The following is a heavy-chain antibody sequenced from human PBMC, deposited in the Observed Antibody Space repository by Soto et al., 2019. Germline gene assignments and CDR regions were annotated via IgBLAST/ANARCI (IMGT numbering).Heavy chain of an antibody. V-gene: IGHV4-59*08. CDR2: IYYSGST. CDR3: ARHSVIDFWSGYWRFHFLDDDWFDP. Sequence: SETLSLTCTVSGGSISSYYWSWIRQPPGKGLEWIGYIYYSGSTNYNPSLKSRVTISVDTSKNQFSLKLSSVTAADTAVYYCARHSVIDFWSGYWRFHFLDDDWFDPWGQGTLVTVSS. CDR1: GGSISSYY. J-gene: IGHJ5*02. D-gene: IGHD3-3*01.